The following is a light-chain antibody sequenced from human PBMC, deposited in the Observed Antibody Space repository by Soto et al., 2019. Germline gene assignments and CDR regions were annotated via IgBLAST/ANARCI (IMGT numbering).Light chain of an antibody. J-gene: IGKJ5*01. V-gene: IGKV3-15*01. Sequence: IVLTPSPGTLSLSPGGRAPLSCRASQSVSSNLAWYQQKPGQAPRLLIYGASSRATGIPVRFSGSGSGTEFTLTISGLQSEDFAVYYCQQYNNWPLTFGQGTRLEIK. CDR1: QSVSSN. CDR2: GAS. CDR3: QQYNNWPLT.